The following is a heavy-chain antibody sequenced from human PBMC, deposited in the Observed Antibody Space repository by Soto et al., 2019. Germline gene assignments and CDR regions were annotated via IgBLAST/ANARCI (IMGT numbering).Heavy chain of an antibody. CDR2: IKGDGSAT. J-gene: IGHJ4*02. Sequence: PXESLRLSCAGSGFTFSDYWIHGVRRAPGKGLVWVSRIKGDGSATNYADSVKGRFTISRDNAKNTVFLQMNSLRAEDTAVYYCGRDLHIAAADYWGQGALVTVSS. V-gene: IGHV3-74*01. CDR1: GFTFSDYW. D-gene: IGHD6-25*01. CDR3: GRDLHIAAADY.